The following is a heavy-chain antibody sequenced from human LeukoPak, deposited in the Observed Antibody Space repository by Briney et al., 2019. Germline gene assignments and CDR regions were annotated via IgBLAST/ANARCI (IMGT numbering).Heavy chain of an antibody. Sequence: ASVKVSCEASGYTFTSYAMHWVRQAPGQRLEWMGWINAGNGNTKYSQKFQGRVTITRDASASTAYMELSSLRSEDTAVYYCARDYYDSSGYVFDYWGQGTLVTVSS. J-gene: IGHJ4*02. D-gene: IGHD3-22*01. CDR2: INAGNGNT. V-gene: IGHV1-3*01. CDR3: ARDYYDSSGYVFDY. CDR1: GYTFTSYA.